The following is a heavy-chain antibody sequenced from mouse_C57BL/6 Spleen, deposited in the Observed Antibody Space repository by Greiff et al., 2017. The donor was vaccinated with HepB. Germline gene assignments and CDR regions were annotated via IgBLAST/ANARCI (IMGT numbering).Heavy chain of an antibody. CDR2: IDPENGDT. J-gene: IGHJ2*01. CDR3: TPEGDDGYYVRDY. D-gene: IGHD2-3*01. Sequence: EVMLVESGAELVRPGASVKLSCTASGFNIKDDYMHWVKQRPEQGLEWIGWIDPENGDTEYASKFQGKATITADTSSNTAYLQLSSLTSEDTAVYYCTPEGDDGYYVRDYWGQGTTLTVSS. CDR1: GFNIKDDY. V-gene: IGHV14-4*01.